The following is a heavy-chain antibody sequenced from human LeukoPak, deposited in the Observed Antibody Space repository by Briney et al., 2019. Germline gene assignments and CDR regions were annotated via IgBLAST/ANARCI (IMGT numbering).Heavy chain of an antibody. CDR1: GFTFSDYY. CDR2: ISPGGSDV. D-gene: IGHD3-10*01. Sequence: PGGSLRLSCAASGFTFSDYYMSWVRQAPGKGLEWVSHISPGGSDVNYADSVRGRFSISRDNAKNSLYLQMNSLRAEDTALYHCAKDNQIGGLSFDYWGQGTLVTVSS. V-gene: IGHV3-11*01. J-gene: IGHJ4*02. CDR3: AKDNQIGGLSFDY.